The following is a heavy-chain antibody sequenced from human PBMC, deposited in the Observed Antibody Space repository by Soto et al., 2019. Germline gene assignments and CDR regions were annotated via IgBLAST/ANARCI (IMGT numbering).Heavy chain of an antibody. D-gene: IGHD2-2*01. J-gene: IGHJ1*01. V-gene: IGHV2-5*02. CDR3: AHTGSDIVVVPAAGPLSTKYFQH. CDR2: IYWDDDK. Sequence: ESGPTLVNPTQTLTLTCTFSGFSLSTSGVGVGWIRQPPGKALEWLALIYWDDDKRYSPSLKSRLTITKDTSKNQVVLTMTNMDPVDTATYYCAHTGSDIVVVPAAGPLSTKYFQHWGQGTLVTVSS. CDR1: GFSLSTSGVG.